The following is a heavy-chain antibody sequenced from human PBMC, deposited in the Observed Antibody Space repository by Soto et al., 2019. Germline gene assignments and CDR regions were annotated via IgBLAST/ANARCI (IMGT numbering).Heavy chain of an antibody. Sequence: SETLSLTCTVSGVSISSSSYYWGWIRQPPGNGLEWIGSIYYSGSTYYSPSLKSRVTISVDTSKNQFSLKLSSVTAADTAVYYCARLIAVAGRIPDRTLNDYWGQGTLVTVSS. CDR2: IYYSGST. CDR1: GVSISSSSYY. J-gene: IGHJ4*02. CDR3: ARLIAVAGRIPDRTLNDY. D-gene: IGHD6-19*01. V-gene: IGHV4-39*01.